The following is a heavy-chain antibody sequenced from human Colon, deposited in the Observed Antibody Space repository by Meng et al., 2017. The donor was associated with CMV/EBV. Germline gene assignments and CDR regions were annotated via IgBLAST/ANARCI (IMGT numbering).Heavy chain of an antibody. D-gene: IGHD3-10*01. Sequence: QVQLVQSGAEVKKPGAPVKASCKASGYTFTDYYIHWVRQAPGQRLEWMGRINPNSGSPTYAQGFTGRFVFSLHPSVNTAYLQISSLKAEDTAVYFCARDYYYGSGLDYWGQGTLVTVSS. CDR1: GYTFTDYY. V-gene: IGHV7-4-1*02. CDR3: ARDYYYGSGLDY. J-gene: IGHJ4*02. CDR2: INPNSGSP.